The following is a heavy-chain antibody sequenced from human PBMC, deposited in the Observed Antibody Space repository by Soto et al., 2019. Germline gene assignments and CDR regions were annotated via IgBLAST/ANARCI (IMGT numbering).Heavy chain of an antibody. D-gene: IGHD3-10*01. CDR1: GDSVSSNSAA. CDR2: TYYRSKWYN. J-gene: IGHJ5*02. CDR3: ARDRVGYYGSGSYYNVGWFDP. Sequence: PSQTLSLTCAISGDSVSSNSAAWNWIRQSPSRGLEWLGRTYYRSKWYNDYAVSVKSRITINPDTSKNQFSLQLNSVTPEDTAVYYCARDRVGYYGSGSYYNVGWFDPWGQGTLVTVSS. V-gene: IGHV6-1*01.